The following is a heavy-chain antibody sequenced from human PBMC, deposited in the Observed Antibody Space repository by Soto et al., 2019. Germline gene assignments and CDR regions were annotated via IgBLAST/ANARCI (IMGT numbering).Heavy chain of an antibody. V-gene: IGHV3-48*02. CDR2: ITKTSGTK. CDR1: GFIFSDYS. CDR3: AREAGMDV. Sequence: EVQLVESGGTLVQQGGSLRLSCAASGFIFSDYSMNWVRQAPGRGLEWVSYITKTSGTKDYAASVKGRFTISRDNAKNSLYLQVNSLRHEDTAVYYGAREAGMDVWGQGTTVTVSS. J-gene: IGHJ6*02.